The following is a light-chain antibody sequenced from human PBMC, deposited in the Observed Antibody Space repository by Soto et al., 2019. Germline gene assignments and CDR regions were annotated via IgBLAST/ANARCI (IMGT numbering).Light chain of an antibody. V-gene: IGLV2-23*02. J-gene: IGLJ3*02. CDR1: SSDVGSYNL. Sequence: QSALTQPASVSGSPGQSITISCTGTSSDVGSYNLVSWFQQHPGKAPTLMIYEVSKRPSGLSNRFSGSKSGNTASLTISGLQAEDEADYYCCSYAGSSTWVFGGGTKLTVL. CDR2: EVS. CDR3: CSYAGSSTWV.